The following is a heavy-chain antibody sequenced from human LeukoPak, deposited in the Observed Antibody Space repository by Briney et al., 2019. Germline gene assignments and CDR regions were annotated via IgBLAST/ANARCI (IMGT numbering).Heavy chain of an antibody. Sequence: PGGSLRLSCAASGFTLSSYWMHWVRQAPGKGLVWVSRIKSDRRTNYADSVKGRFTISRDNAKNTVSLQMNSLRAEDTGVYYCARAPSEIGGYYPEYFRHWGQGTLVIVSS. D-gene: IGHD3-22*01. V-gene: IGHV3-74*01. J-gene: IGHJ1*01. CDR2: IKSDRRT. CDR3: ARAPSEIGGYYPEYFRH. CDR1: GFTLSSYW.